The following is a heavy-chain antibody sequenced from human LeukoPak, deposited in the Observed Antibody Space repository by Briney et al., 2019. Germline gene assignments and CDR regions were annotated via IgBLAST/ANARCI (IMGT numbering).Heavy chain of an antibody. J-gene: IGHJ4*02. Sequence: SETLSLTCTVSGGSISSYYWSWIRQPPGKGLEWIGYIYYSGSTNYNPSLESRVTISGDTSKNQFSLKLSSATAADTAVYYCARRYRSHSSSWSYYFDYWGQRTLVTVSS. V-gene: IGHV4-59*08. CDR3: ARRYRSHSSSWSYYFDY. CDR1: GGSISSYY. D-gene: IGHD6-13*01. CDR2: IYYSGST.